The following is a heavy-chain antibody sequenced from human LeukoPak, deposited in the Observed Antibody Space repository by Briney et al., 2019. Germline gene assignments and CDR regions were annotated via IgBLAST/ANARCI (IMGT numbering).Heavy chain of an antibody. V-gene: IGHV3-23*01. CDR1: GFTFSSYA. CDR3: AKGRMVRGVIMGFDP. Sequence: GGSLRLSCAASGFTFSSYAMSWVRQAPGKGLEWVSAISGSGGSTYYADSVKGRFTISRDNSKNTLYLQMNSLRAEDTAVYYCAKGRMVRGVIMGFDPWGQGTLVTVSS. D-gene: IGHD3-10*01. CDR2: ISGSGGST. J-gene: IGHJ5*02.